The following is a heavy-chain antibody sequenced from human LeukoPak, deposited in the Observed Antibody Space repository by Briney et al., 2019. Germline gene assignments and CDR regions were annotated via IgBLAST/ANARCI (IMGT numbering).Heavy chain of an antibody. Sequence: SSETLSLTCTVSGGSISSYYWSWIRQPPGEGLEWIGYIYYSGSTNYNPSLKSRVTISVDTSKNQFSLKLSSVTAADTAVYYCAATDYGGNPRSDYWGQGTLVTVSS. CDR3: AATDYGGNPRSDY. V-gene: IGHV4-59*01. CDR1: GGSISSYY. CDR2: IYYSGST. J-gene: IGHJ4*02. D-gene: IGHD4-23*01.